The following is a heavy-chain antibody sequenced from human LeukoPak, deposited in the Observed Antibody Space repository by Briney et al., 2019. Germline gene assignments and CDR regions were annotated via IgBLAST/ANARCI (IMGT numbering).Heavy chain of an antibody. Sequence: PGGSLRLSCAASGFTFDDYAMHWVRQAPGKGLEWVSGISWNSGSIVYADSVKGRFTISRDNAKNSLYLQMNSLRAEDTALYYCAKGGDGYIGYYFDYWGQGTLVTVSS. J-gene: IGHJ4*02. CDR2: ISWNSGSI. CDR3: AKGGDGYIGYYFDY. V-gene: IGHV3-9*01. D-gene: IGHD5-24*01. CDR1: GFTFDDYA.